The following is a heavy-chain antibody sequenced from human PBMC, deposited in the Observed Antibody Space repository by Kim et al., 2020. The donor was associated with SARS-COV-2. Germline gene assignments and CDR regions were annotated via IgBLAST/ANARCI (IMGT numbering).Heavy chain of an antibody. V-gene: IGHV3-33*06. CDR2: IWYDGSNK. CDR1: GFTFSSYG. Sequence: GGSLRLSCAASGFTFSSYGMHWVRQAPGKGLEWVAVIWYDGSNKYYADSVKGRFTISRDNSKNTLYLQMNSLRAEDTAVYYCAKMVSYDILTGYSSPNAFDIWGQGTMVTVSS. D-gene: IGHD3-9*01. CDR3: AKMVSYDILTGYSSPNAFDI. J-gene: IGHJ3*02.